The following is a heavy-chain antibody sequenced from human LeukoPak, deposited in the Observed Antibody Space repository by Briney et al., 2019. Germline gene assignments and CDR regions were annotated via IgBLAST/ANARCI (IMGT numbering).Heavy chain of an antibody. CDR2: IRTKASDYAT. D-gene: IGHD6-13*01. V-gene: IGHV3-73*01. CDR1: GFTFSGSA. CDR3: TRGIAATGFETNWFDP. J-gene: IGHJ5*02. Sequence: PGGSLRLSCAASGFTFSGSAMHWVRQASGKGLEWVGRIRTKASDYATVYAASVKGRFTISRDDSKDTAYLQMDSLKTEDTAVYFCTRGIAATGFETNWFDPWGQGTLVTVSS.